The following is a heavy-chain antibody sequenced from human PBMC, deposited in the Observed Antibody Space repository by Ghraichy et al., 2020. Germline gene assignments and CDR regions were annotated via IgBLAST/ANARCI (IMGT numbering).Heavy chain of an antibody. CDR2: ISSSSSYI. Sequence: GESLNISCAASGFTFSSYSMNWVRQAPGKGLEWVSSISSSSSYIYYADSVKGRFTISRDNAKNSLYLQMNSLRAEDTAVYYCARDPPPRYCSSTSCYKRVWYFDLWGRGTLVTVSS. J-gene: IGHJ2*01. D-gene: IGHD2-2*02. V-gene: IGHV3-21*01. CDR1: GFTFSSYS. CDR3: ARDPPPRYCSSTSCYKRVWYFDL.